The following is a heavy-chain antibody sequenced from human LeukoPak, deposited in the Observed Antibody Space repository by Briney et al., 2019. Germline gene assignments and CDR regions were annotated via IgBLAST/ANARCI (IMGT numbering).Heavy chain of an antibody. Sequence: PSETLSLTCAVSIYSICSGYSWGWIRQPPGKGLEWIGGIYHRGDTFYNPSLKRRVTIQRETPKYQSSLKLSSVTAGDTAVYYCARIRMITFGGVLVRTYSFDYWGQGTLVIVSS. CDR1: IYSICSGYS. CDR2: IYHRGDT. CDR3: ARIRMITFGGVLVRTYSFDY. J-gene: IGHJ4*02. D-gene: IGHD3-16*02. V-gene: IGHV4-38-2*01.